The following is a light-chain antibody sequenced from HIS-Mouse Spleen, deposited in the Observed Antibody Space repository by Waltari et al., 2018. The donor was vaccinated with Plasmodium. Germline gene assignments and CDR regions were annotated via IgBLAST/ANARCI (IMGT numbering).Light chain of an antibody. Sequence: QSALTQPASVSGSPGQSITISCTGTSSDVGGYNYVSWYQQHPGKAPKSMIYDVSNRPSGVSTRFSGSTSGNTASRTISGRQAEDEADYYCSSYTSSSTLNYVFGTGTKVTVL. CDR2: DVS. CDR3: SSYTSSSTLNYV. CDR1: SSDVGGYNY. V-gene: IGLV2-14*03. J-gene: IGLJ1*01.